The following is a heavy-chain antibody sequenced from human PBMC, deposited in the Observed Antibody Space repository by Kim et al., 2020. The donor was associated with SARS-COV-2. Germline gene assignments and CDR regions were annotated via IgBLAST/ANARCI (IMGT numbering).Heavy chain of an antibody. Sequence: VKGRFTISRDHAKNSLYLQMYSLRAEDPALYYCAKDIERWLHPRNYFDYWGQGNLVTVSS. V-gene: IGHV3-9*01. J-gene: IGHJ4*02. D-gene: IGHD5-12*01. CDR3: AKDIERWLHPRNYFDY.